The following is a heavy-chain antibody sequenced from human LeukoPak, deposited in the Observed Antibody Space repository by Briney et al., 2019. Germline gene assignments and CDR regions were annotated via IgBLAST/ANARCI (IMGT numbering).Heavy chain of an antibody. CDR1: GGSISGYY. V-gene: IGHV4-4*07. CDR3: AREYSASRAAFDY. J-gene: IGHJ4*02. Sequence: PSETLSLTCTVPGGSISGYYWSWIRQPAGKGLEWIGRVYSSGSTDFNPSLKNRVTMSVDTSNNHFSLKLASVTAADTAVYYCAREYSASRAAFDYWGQGTLVTVSS. D-gene: IGHD1-26*01. CDR2: VYSSGST.